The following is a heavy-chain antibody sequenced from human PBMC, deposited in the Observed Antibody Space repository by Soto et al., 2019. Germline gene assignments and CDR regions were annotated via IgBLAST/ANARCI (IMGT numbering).Heavy chain of an antibody. D-gene: IGHD5-12*01. V-gene: IGHV4-31*03. J-gene: IGHJ4*02. CDR2: ISYSGTT. Sequence: QVQLQESGPGLVKPSQTLSLTCSVSGGSITSGGFYWTWIRHHPGKGLGWIGYISYSGTTHYNPSLKSRLTISADTSKNQFSLRLNSVTAADTALYYCARDGYNYRGSLDYWGQGTLVTVSS. CDR3: ARDGYNYRGSLDY. CDR1: GGSITSGGFY.